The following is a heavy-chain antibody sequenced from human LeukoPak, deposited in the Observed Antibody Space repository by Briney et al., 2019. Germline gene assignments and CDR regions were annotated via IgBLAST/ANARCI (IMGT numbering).Heavy chain of an antibody. Sequence: SETLSLTCAVSGYSIGSGYYWGWIRQPPGKGLEWMGRNYHSGGTYYKQSLKSRVTISVDTSPNKFSLKLSTACAPGTSVYYCARMSMAGGGYFDYWGQGTLVTVSS. D-gene: IGHD5-24*01. CDR3: ARMSMAGGGYFDY. CDR2: NYHSGGT. V-gene: IGHV4-38-2*01. CDR1: GYSIGSGYY. J-gene: IGHJ4*02.